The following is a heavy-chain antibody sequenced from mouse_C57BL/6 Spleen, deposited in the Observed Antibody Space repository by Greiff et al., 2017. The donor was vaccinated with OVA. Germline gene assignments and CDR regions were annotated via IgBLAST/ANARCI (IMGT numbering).Heavy chain of an antibody. CDR1: GYTFTSYG. D-gene: IGHD1-1*01. V-gene: IGHV1-81*01. Sequence: QVHVKQSGAELARPGASVKLSCKASGYTFTSYGISWVKQRTGQGLEWIGEIYPRSGNTYYNEKFKGKATLTADKSSSTAYMELRSLTSEDSAVYFCARGGYYGSSADYWGQGTTLTVSS. CDR3: ARGGYYGSSADY. CDR2: IYPRSGNT. J-gene: IGHJ2*01.